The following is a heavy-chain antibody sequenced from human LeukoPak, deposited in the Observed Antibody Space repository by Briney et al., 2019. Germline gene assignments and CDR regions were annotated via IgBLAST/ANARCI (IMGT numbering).Heavy chain of an antibody. Sequence: SETLSLTCTVSGGSISSYYWSWIRQPPGKGLEWIGYIYYSGNTNYNPSLKSRVTISVDTSKNQFSLELNSVTAADTALYYCARNGAYSLANWGQGTLVTVSS. CDR1: GGSISSYY. CDR3: ARNGAYSLAN. J-gene: IGHJ4*02. D-gene: IGHD2-8*01. CDR2: IYYSGNT. V-gene: IGHV4-59*12.